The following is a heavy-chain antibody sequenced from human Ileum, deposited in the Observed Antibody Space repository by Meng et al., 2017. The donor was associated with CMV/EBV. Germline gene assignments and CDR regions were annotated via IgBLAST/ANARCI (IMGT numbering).Heavy chain of an antibody. J-gene: IGHJ4*02. Sequence: QLLRSRPGLVKPSQTLSLTCTVSGGAITSGNYYWSWIRQPPGRGLEWIGYIYYSGSPYYKPSLKSRVTISLDTSKNQFSLNLRSVTATDSAVYYCVRQVVAASFDYWGQGALVTVSS. CDR3: VRQVVAASFDY. CDR2: IYYSGSP. D-gene: IGHD2-15*01. CDR1: GGAITSGNYY. V-gene: IGHV4-30-4*08.